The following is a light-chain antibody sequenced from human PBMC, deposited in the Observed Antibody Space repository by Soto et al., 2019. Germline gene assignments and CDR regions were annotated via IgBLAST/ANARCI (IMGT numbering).Light chain of an antibody. J-gene: IGKJ1*01. V-gene: IGKV1-5*01. CDR3: QHYNIYSPWT. CDR2: DAS. CDR1: QSINAW. Sequence: IPMTQSPSTLSASVGDRVTLTCRASQSINAWLAWYQQKPGKAPKLLIYDASSLQSGVPSRFSGSGSGTEFTLTISGLQPDDFATYYCQHYNIYSPWTFGQGTKVVIK.